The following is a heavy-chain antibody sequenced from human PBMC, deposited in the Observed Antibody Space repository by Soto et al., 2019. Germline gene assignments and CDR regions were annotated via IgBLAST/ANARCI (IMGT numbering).Heavy chain of an antibody. V-gene: IGHV3-30-3*01. D-gene: IGHD6-19*01. CDR1: GFTFSSYA. Sequence: QVQLVESGGGVVQPGRSLRLSCAASGFTFSSYAMHWVRQAPGKGLEWVAVISYDGSNKYYADSVKGRFTISRDNSKNTLYLQMNSLRAEDTAVYYCAREGTRRSGGWRVMDYWGQGTLVTVSS. J-gene: IGHJ4*02. CDR3: AREGTRRSGGWRVMDY. CDR2: ISYDGSNK.